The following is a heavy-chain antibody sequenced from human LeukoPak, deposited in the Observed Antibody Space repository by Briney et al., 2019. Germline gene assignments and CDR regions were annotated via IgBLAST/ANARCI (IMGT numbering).Heavy chain of an antibody. CDR1: GGSISSYY. V-gene: IGHV4-59*01. Sequence: KPSETLSLTCTVSGGSISSYYWSWIRQPPGKGLEWIGYIYYSGSTNYNPSLKSRVTISVDTSKNQFSLKLSSVTAADTAVYYCARCQSGSYYVGWYFDLWGRGTLVTVSS. CDR3: ARCQSGSYYVGWYFDL. D-gene: IGHD1-26*01. CDR2: IYYSGST. J-gene: IGHJ2*01.